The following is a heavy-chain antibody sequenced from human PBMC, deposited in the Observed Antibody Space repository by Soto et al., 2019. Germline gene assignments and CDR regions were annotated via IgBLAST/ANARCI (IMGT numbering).Heavy chain of an antibody. J-gene: IGHJ6*02. V-gene: IGHV1-69*13. D-gene: IGHD5-18*01. CDR2: LIPIFGTA. CDR1: GGTFSSYA. Sequence: SVKVSCKASGGTFSSYAISWVRQAPGQGLEWMGGLIPIFGTANYAQKFQGRVTITADESTSTAYMELSSLRSEDTAVYYCARVSTAQTQYYGMDVWGQGTTVTVSS. CDR3: ARVSTAQTQYYGMDV.